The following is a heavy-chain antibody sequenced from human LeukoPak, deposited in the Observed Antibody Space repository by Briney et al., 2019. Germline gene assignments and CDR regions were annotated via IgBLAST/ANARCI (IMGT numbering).Heavy chain of an antibody. Sequence: ASVKVSCKASGYTFTSYHMHWVRQAPGQGLEWMGIINTSGGSTSYAQKFQGRVTTTRDTSTSTVYMELYSLRSEDTAVYYCASQPFPPGGQWFSLDYWGQGTLVTVSS. D-gene: IGHD3-22*01. V-gene: IGHV1-46*01. CDR1: GYTFTSYH. CDR2: INTSGGST. J-gene: IGHJ4*02. CDR3: ASQPFPPGGQWFSLDY.